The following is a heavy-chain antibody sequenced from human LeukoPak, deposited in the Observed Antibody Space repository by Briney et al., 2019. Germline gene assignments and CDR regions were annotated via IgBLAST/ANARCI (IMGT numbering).Heavy chain of an antibody. CDR3: VKTFGYCSSTSCYVFDY. CDR2: IAGDGGGT. J-gene: IGHJ4*02. Sequence: GSLRLSCAASGFTFSTSWMFWVRQAPGKGLVWVSRIAGDGGGTNYADSVKGRFTISRDNSKNTLSLQMSSLKPEDTAVYYCVKTFGYCSSTSCYVFDYWGQGTLVTVSS. V-gene: IGHV3-74*01. CDR1: GFTFSTSW. D-gene: IGHD2-2*01.